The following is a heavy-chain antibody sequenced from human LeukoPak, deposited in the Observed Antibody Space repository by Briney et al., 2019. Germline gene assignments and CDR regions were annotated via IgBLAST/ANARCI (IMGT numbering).Heavy chain of an antibody. CDR1: GFTFSSYA. CDR2: ISYDGSNK. Sequence: GGSLRLSCAASGFTFSSYAMHWVRQAPGKGLEWVAVISYDGSNKYYADSVKGRFTISRDISKNTLYLQMNSLRAEDTAVYYCARDQREYYFDYWGQGTLVTVSS. V-gene: IGHV3-30-3*01. J-gene: IGHJ4*02. D-gene: IGHD3-10*01. CDR3: ARDQREYYFDY.